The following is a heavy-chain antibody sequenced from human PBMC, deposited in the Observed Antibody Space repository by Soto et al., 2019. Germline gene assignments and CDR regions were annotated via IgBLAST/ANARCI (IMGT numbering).Heavy chain of an antibody. Sequence: QVQLVESGGGVVQPGRSLRLSCAASGFAFSNFGMHWVRQAPGKGLTWVAGISYVGNMKYYADSVKGRFTISRDNSNDTLFLPMSSLVAEDKALYYRAEFWGPMATPVDDFWGQGTLGTVSS. J-gene: IGHJ4*02. CDR3: AEFWGPMATPVDDF. V-gene: IGHV3-30*18. CDR2: ISYVGNMK. D-gene: IGHD3-16*01. CDR1: GFAFSNFG.